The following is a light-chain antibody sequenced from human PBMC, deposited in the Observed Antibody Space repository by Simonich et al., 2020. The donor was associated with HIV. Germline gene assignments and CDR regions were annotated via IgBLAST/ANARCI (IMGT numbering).Light chain of an antibody. CDR3: QQYGSSPLYT. CDR2: STS. J-gene: IGKJ2*01. CDR1: QSVSIRY. Sequence: EIVLTQSPGTLSLSPGERATLSCRASQSVSIRYFAWYQQKPGQAPRLLIYSTSSRATGIPDRFSGSGSVTDFTLTISRLEPEDFAVYYCQQYGSSPLYTFGQGTKLEIK. V-gene: IGKV3-20*01.